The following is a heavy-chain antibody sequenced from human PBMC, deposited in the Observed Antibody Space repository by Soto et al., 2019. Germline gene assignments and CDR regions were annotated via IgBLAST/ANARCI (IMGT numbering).Heavy chain of an antibody. D-gene: IGHD3-22*01. V-gene: IGHV3-23*04. Sequence: VQLVESGGGVVQPGRSLRLSCAASGFTFSSYAMSWVRQAPGKGLEWVSAISGSGGSTYYADSVKGRFTISRDNSKNTLYLQMNSLRAEDTAVYYCAKVSKYYYDSSGYLNWGQGTLVTVSS. J-gene: IGHJ4*02. CDR3: AKVSKYYYDSSGYLN. CDR1: GFTFSSYA. CDR2: ISGSGGST.